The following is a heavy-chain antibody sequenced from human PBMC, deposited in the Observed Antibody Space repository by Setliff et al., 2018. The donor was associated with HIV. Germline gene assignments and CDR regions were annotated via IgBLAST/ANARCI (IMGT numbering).Heavy chain of an antibody. CDR1: GGSISSYY. CDR3: ARHSGVASPNWFDP. J-gene: IGHJ5*02. CDR2: IFTSGST. V-gene: IGHV4-4*09. D-gene: IGHD3-10*01. Sequence: NPSETLSLTCTVSGGSISSYYWSWMRQPPGKGLEWIGYIFTSGSTNYNPSLKSQVTISVDTSKNQFSLKLSSVTAADTAVYYCARHSGVASPNWFDPWGQGTLVTVSS.